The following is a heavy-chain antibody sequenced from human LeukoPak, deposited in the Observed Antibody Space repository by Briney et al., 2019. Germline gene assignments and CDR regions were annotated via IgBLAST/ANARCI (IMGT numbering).Heavy chain of an antibody. Sequence: PSETLSLTCTVSGASISSYSWSWIRQPPGKGLEWIGYIYSSGSTNYNPSLKSRLTTSVDTSKNQLSLKLSSVTAADTAVYYCARGSKVAAAGQWSFDLWGRGTLVTVSS. CDR2: IYSSGST. CDR3: ARGSKVAAAGQWSFDL. J-gene: IGHJ2*01. CDR1: GASISSYS. V-gene: IGHV4-59*08. D-gene: IGHD6-13*01.